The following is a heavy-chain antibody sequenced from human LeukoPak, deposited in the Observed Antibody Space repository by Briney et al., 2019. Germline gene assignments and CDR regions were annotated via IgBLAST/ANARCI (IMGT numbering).Heavy chain of an antibody. J-gene: IGHJ3*02. V-gene: IGHV1-46*01. D-gene: IGHD1-26*01. CDR2: INPSGGST. Sequence: ASVKGSCKASGYPFPNYYMQWVGPAPGQGVEWMGIINPSGGSTSYAQKFQGRVTMTRDTSTSTVYMELSSLRSEDTAVYYCARVSGDAFDIWGQGTMVTVSS. CDR3: ARVSGDAFDI. CDR1: GYPFPNYY.